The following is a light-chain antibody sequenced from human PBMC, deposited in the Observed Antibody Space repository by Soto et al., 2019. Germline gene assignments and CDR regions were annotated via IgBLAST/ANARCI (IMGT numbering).Light chain of an antibody. CDR1: SSDVGRYNY. V-gene: IGLV2-8*01. J-gene: IGLJ2*01. Sequence: QSVLTQPPSASGSPGQSVTISCTGTSSDVGRYNYVSWYQHHPGKAPKLMIHEVSKRPSGVPDRFSGSKSGNTASLTVSWLQAEDEADYYCSSYAGSNSVVFGGGTKLTVL. CDR2: EVS. CDR3: SSYAGSNSVV.